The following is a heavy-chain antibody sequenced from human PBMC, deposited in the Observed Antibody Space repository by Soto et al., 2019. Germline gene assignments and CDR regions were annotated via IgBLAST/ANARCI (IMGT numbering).Heavy chain of an antibody. Sequence: GGSLRLSCAASGFTFSSYWMHWVRQAPGKGLVWVSRINSDGSSTSYADSVKGRFTISRDNAKNTLYLQMNSLRAEDTAVYYCARGGQQLSPYYYYYYGMDVWGQGTTVTVSS. CDR1: GFTFSSYW. D-gene: IGHD6-13*01. CDR2: INSDGSST. V-gene: IGHV3-74*01. J-gene: IGHJ6*02. CDR3: ARGGQQLSPYYYYYYGMDV.